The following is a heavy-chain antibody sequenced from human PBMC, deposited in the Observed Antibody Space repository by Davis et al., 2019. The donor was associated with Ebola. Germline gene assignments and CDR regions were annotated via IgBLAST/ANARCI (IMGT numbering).Heavy chain of an antibody. J-gene: IGHJ5*02. CDR1: GFTFSRYS. Sequence: GESLKISCAASGFTFSRYSMNWVRQAPGKGLEWVASILSDSSSLYYSDSVKGRFTISRDNAKSSLYLQLDGLRVEDTATYFCARKFRPWGQGTLVTVSS. CDR3: ARKFRP. CDR2: ILSDSSSL. V-gene: IGHV3-21*01.